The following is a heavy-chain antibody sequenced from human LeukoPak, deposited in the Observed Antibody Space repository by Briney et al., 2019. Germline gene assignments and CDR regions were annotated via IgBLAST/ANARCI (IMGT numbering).Heavy chain of an antibody. J-gene: IGHJ5*02. Sequence: GGSLRLSREASGFTFSIYWMSWVRQAPGKGLEWVANIKEDGSEKDYVDSVKGRFIISRDNVKNSLYLQMNSLRPEDTAMYYCARDRAVAGLFDPWGQGTLVTVSS. CDR3: ARDRAVAGLFDP. D-gene: IGHD6-19*01. CDR2: IKEDGSEK. V-gene: IGHV3-7*01. CDR1: GFTFSIYW.